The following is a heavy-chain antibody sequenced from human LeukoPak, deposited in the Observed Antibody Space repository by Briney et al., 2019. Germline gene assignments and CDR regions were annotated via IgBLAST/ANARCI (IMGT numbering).Heavy chain of an antibody. CDR2: ISSSSSYI. J-gene: IGHJ3*02. D-gene: IGHD2-15*01. V-gene: IGHV3-21*01. CDR3: ASALGYCSGGSCPWAFDI. CDR1: GFTFSSYS. Sequence: GRSLRLSCAASGFTFSSYSMNWVRQAPGKGLEWVSSISSSSSYIYYADSVKGRFTISRDNAKNSLYLQMNSLRAEDTAVYYCASALGYCSGGSCPWAFDIWGQGTMVTVSS.